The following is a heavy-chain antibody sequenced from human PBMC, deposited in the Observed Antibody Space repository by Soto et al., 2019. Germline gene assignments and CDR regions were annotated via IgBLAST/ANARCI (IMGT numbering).Heavy chain of an antibody. J-gene: IGHJ4*02. Sequence: SETLFLTCTVSGGSISSSSYYWGWIRQPPGKGLEWIGSIYYSGSTYYNPSLKSRVTISVDTSKNQFSLKLSSVTAADTAVYYCARRSPTGDAHFDYWGQGTLVTVSS. CDR1: GGSISSSSYY. CDR2: IYYSGST. CDR3: ARRSPTGDAHFDY. V-gene: IGHV4-39*01. D-gene: IGHD3-10*01.